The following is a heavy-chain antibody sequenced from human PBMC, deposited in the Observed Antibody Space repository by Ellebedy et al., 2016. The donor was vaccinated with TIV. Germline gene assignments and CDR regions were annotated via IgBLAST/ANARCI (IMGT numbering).Heavy chain of an antibody. CDR2: IYHTGST. CDR3: ARDLVRGVFGS. V-gene: IGHV4-61*01. J-gene: IGHJ4*02. D-gene: IGHD3-10*01. Sequence: SETLSLTCTVSGGSVSSGSYYWSWIRQPPGKGLEWIGYIYHTGSTNYNPSLKSRVTMSLDTSKNQFSLKLSSVTAADTAVYYCARDLVRGVFGSWGQGTLVTVAS. CDR1: GGSVSSGSYY.